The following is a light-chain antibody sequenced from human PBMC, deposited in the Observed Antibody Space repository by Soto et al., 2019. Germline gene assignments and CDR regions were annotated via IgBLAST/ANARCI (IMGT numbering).Light chain of an antibody. V-gene: IGKV3D-20*01. J-gene: IGKJ1*01. Sequence: IVFAQSPASLALCPKRGPTLYCGASQRVSGGFLAWYQQKPGLAPRLILYDTSFRATGIPDRFSGSGSGTDFTLTTSRLEREDFAVYDCQQYGRAFGQGTKVDIK. CDR3: QQYGRA. CDR1: QRVSGGF. CDR2: DTS.